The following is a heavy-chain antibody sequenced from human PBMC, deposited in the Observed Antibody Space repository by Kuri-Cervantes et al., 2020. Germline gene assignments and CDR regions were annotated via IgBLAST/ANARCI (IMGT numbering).Heavy chain of an antibody. V-gene: IGHV1-3*01. CDR3: ARGDPRYFDWLLGWFDP. CDR1: GYTFTSYA. J-gene: IGHJ5*02. CDR2: INAGNGNT. Sequence: ASVKVSCKASGYTFTSYAMHWVRQAPGQRLEWMGWINAGNGNTKYSQKFQGRVTITRDTSASTAYMELSSLRSEDTAVYYCARGDPRYFDWLLGWFDPCGQGTLVTVSS. D-gene: IGHD3-9*01.